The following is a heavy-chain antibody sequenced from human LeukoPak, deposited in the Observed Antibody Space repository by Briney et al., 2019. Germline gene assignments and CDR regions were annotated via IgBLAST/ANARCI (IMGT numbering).Heavy chain of an antibody. Sequence: SETLSLTCTVSGGSISSGDYYWSWIRQPPGKGLEWIGYIYYSGSTYYNPSLKSRVTISVDTSKNQFSLTLSSVTAADTAVYYCAREKIQLMNYFDYWGQGTLVTVSS. D-gene: IGHD5-18*01. J-gene: IGHJ4*02. V-gene: IGHV4-30-4*01. CDR3: AREKIQLMNYFDY. CDR2: IYYSGST. CDR1: GGSISSGDYY.